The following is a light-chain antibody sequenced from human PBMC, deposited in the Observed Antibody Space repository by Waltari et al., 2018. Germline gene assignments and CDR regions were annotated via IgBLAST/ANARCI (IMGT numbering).Light chain of an antibody. CDR3: QAWDSGTVV. CDR1: KLGDKY. V-gene: IGLV3-1*01. CDR2: QNS. Sequence: SYELTQAPSVSVSPGQTASITCSGDKLGDKYLNWYQHKPAQSPVLVIYQNSKRRSGIPERFSGSISRKTATLTISAAQAMDEADYYCQAWDSGTVVFGGGTKLTVL. J-gene: IGLJ2*01.